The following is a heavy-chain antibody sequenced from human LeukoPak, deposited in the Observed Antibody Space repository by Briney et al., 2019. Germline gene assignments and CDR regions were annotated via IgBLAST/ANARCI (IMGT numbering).Heavy chain of an antibody. D-gene: IGHD2-2*01. CDR3: AREYCSSTSCGALDY. CDR1: GYTFTSYG. Sequence: GASVKVSCKASGYTFTSYGISWARQAPGQGLEWMGWISAYNGNTNYAQKLQGRVTMTTDTSTSTAYMELRSLRSDDTAVYYCAREYCSSTSCGALDYWGQGTLVTVSS. J-gene: IGHJ4*02. V-gene: IGHV1-18*01. CDR2: ISAYNGNT.